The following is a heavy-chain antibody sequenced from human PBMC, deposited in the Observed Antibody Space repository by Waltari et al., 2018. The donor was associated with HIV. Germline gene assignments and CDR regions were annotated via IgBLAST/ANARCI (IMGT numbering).Heavy chain of an antibody. Sequence: QVQLQESGPGLLKPSGTLTLTCAVSGDSISSRNWWSWVRQPPGKGLEWIVEIYHSGSTNYNPSLKSRVTISVDKSKTQFSLNLRSVTAADTAVYYCARDPRVAFDFTTAGYYGMDVWGQGATLTVSS. CDR3: ARDPRVAFDFTTAGYYGMDV. J-gene: IGHJ6*02. CDR1: GDSISSRNW. D-gene: IGHD3-9*01. CDR2: IYHSGST. V-gene: IGHV4-4*02.